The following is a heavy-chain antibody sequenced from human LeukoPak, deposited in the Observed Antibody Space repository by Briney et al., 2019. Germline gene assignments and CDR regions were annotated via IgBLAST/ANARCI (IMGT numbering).Heavy chain of an antibody. CDR3: ARGFLGGTDQYFDS. J-gene: IGHJ4*02. V-gene: IGHV3-23*01. Sequence: GSLRLFCAASGFTSSTYAMNWVRQAPAKGLEWVSTIGGGGPTTDYADSVKDRFTISRDNSKNTLYLQMNSLRAEDTAVYFCARGFLGGTDQYFDSWGQGTLVTVSS. CDR1: GFTSSTYA. D-gene: IGHD6-19*01. CDR2: IGGGGPTT.